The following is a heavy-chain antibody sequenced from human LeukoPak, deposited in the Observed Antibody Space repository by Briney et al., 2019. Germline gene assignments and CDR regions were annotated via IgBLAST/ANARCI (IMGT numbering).Heavy chain of an antibody. Sequence: ASVTVSCKASGYTFTSYGISWVRQAPGQGLEWMGWISAYNGNTNYAQKLQGRVTMTTDTSTSTAYMELRSLRSDDTAVYYCARDTYYYGSGSYYPIDYWGQGTLVTVSS. CDR1: GYTFTSYG. V-gene: IGHV1-18*01. D-gene: IGHD3-10*01. CDR2: ISAYNGNT. CDR3: ARDTYYYGSGSYYPIDY. J-gene: IGHJ4*02.